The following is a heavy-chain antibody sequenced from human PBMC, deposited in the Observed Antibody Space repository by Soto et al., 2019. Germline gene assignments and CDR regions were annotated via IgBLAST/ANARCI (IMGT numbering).Heavy chain of an antibody. V-gene: IGHV4-34*01. D-gene: IGHD6-13*01. J-gene: IGHJ5*02. CDR3: ARSGRQQLVRRNWFDR. CDR1: GGSFNSYY. Sequence: QVQLQQWGAGLLKPSETLSLTCAVYGGSFNSYYWSWIRQPPGKGLEWSGEIDHTGSTSYNPSLKSRVTRSVDTAKNQFSRDLSSVTAADTAGYYCARSGRQQLVRRNWFDRWGQGTLVTVST. CDR2: IDHTGST.